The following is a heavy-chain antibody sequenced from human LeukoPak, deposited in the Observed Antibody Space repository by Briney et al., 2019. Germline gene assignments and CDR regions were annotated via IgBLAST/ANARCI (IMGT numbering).Heavy chain of an antibody. Sequence: SETLSPTCTVSGASISNSSYFWGWIRQSPGTGLEWIGSIYFTETTYYNPSLKTRVRIFFNTSQNQFSLRLTSVTAADTAIYYCAREKNFCSDPHCRGDYFASWGRGTLVSVSS. D-gene: IGHD3-3*01. CDR3: AREKNFCSDPHCRGDYFAS. CDR1: GASISNSSYF. CDR2: IYFTETT. J-gene: IGHJ4*02. V-gene: IGHV4-39*07.